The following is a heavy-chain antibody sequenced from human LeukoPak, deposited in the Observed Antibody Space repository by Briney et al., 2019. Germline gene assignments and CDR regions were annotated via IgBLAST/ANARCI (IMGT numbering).Heavy chain of an antibody. D-gene: IGHD6-13*01. CDR2: IKQDGNEK. Sequence: PGGSLRLSCAASGFTFSSYGMHWVRQAPGKGLEWVANIKQDGNEKYYVDSVKGRFTISRDNAKNSLYLQMNSLRAEDTAVYYCARAGSSWYYYYYYMDVWGKGTTVTISS. CDR3: ARAGSSWYYYYYYMDV. V-gene: IGHV3-7*01. J-gene: IGHJ6*03. CDR1: GFTFSSYG.